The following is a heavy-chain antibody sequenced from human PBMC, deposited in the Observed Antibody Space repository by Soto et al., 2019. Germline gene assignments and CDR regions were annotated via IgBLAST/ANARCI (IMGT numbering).Heavy chain of an antibody. CDR2: ISYDGSNK. D-gene: IGHD3-22*01. CDR1: GSTFSSFA. Sequence: QVQLVESGGGVVQPGRSLRLSCAASGSTFSSFAIHWVRQAPGKGLEWVSRISYDGSNKYYAGSVKGRFTISRDNSKNTLYLQMNSLRAEDTAVYYCARAYDSSMNYFDYWGQGTLVTVSS. J-gene: IGHJ4*02. V-gene: IGHV3-30-3*01. CDR3: ARAYDSSMNYFDY.